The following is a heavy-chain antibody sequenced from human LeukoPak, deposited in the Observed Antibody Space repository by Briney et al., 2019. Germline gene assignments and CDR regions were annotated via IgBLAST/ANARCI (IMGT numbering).Heavy chain of an antibody. CDR1: GGTFSSYA. Sequence: SVKVSCKASGGTFSSYAISWVRQAPGQGLEWMGGIIPIFGTANYAQKFQGRVTITADESTSTAYMELSSLRSEDTAVYYCARAPLVWGIAAAGTYFDYWGQGTLVTVSS. V-gene: IGHV1-69*13. CDR3: ARAPLVWGIAAAGTYFDY. CDR2: IIPIFGTA. D-gene: IGHD6-13*01. J-gene: IGHJ4*02.